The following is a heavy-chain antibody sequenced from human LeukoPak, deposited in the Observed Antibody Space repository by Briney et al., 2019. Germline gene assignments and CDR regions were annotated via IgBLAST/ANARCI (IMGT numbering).Heavy chain of an antibody. J-gene: IGHJ4*02. CDR1: GYTFSRYV. Sequence: ASVKVSCKASGYTFSRYVVHWVRQAPGQRPEWMGWINAGNGGTKYSQNFQGRVTITWDRSANTAYMELSSLTSEDTALYYCARDDCGDTCYPGGYWGQGTLVAVSS. V-gene: IGHV1-3*01. D-gene: IGHD2-21*01. CDR2: INAGNGGT. CDR3: ARDDCGDTCYPGGY.